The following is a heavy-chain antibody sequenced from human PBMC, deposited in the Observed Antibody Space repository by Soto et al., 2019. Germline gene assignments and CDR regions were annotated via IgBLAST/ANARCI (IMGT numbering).Heavy chain of an antibody. CDR3: TRGTRPSSVGTGAF. CDR1: GFTFNMYW. J-gene: IGHJ4*02. Sequence: GGSLRLSCAASGFTFNMYWIHWVRQAPCEGLEWVSRISDDDIRTDYADSVKGRFTISRDNAKNTLYLQMNALRVEDTALYYCTRGTRPSSVGTGAFWGQGTLVTFSS. D-gene: IGHD3-10*01. V-gene: IGHV3-74*01. CDR2: ISDDDIRT.